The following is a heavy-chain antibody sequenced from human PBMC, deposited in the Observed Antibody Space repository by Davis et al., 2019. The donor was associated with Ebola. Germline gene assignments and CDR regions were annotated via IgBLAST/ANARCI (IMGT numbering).Heavy chain of an antibody. CDR3: ARHEDTAMEFDY. V-gene: IGHV5-51*01. CDR1: GYSFTSYW. CDR2: IYPGDSET. D-gene: IGHD5-18*01. J-gene: IGHJ4*02. Sequence: GESLKIFCKGSGYSFTSYWIGWVRQMPGKGLEWMGIIYPGDSETRYSPSFQGHVTISADKSISTAYLQWSSLKASDTAMYYCARHEDTAMEFDYWGQGTLVTVSS.